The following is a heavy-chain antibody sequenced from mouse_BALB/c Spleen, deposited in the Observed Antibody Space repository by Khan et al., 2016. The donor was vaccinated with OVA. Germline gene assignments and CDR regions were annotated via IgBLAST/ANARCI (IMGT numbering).Heavy chain of an antibody. D-gene: IGHD1-1*01. CDR2: TNPTNGRT. Sequence: QVQLQQPGAELVKAGASVKMSCKASGYTFTSYWMHWVKQRLGHGLEWFAETNPTNGRTYYNEKFKSKATLTVDKSSSTAYRLLSGPTLEDSAGYYCARIKKIVATYFDYWGQGTTRTVSS. J-gene: IGHJ2*01. V-gene: IGHV1S81*02. CDR3: ARIKKIVATYFDY. CDR1: GYTFTSYW.